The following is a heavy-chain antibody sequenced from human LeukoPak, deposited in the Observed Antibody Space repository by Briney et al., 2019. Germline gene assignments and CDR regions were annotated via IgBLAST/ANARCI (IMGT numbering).Heavy chain of an antibody. J-gene: IGHJ4*02. Sequence: SETLSLTCAVSGGSISSSNWWSWVRQPPGKGLEWIGEIYHSGSTNYNPSLKSRVTISVDKSKNQFSLKLSSVTAADTAVYYCASRMVRGVTLDYWGQGTLVTVSS. V-gene: IGHV4-4*02. CDR3: ASRMVRGVTLDY. CDR1: GGSISSSNW. D-gene: IGHD3-10*01. CDR2: IYHSGST.